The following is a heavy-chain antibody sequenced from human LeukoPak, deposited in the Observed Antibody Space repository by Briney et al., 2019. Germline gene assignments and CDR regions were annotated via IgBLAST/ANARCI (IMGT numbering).Heavy chain of an antibody. D-gene: IGHD3-10*01. J-gene: IGHJ5*02. V-gene: IGHV3-23*01. CDR3: AKLRWFRDLDWFDP. CDR2: ISGSGGST. CDR1: GFTFSSYA. Sequence: PGGSLRLSCAASGFTFSSYAMSRVRQAPGKGLEWVSAISGSGGSTYYADSVKGRFIISRDNSKNTLYLQMNSLRAEGTAVYYCAKLRWFRDLDWFDPWGQGTLVTVSS.